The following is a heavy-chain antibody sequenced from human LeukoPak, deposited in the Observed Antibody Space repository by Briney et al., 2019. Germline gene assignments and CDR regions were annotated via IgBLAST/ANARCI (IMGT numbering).Heavy chain of an antibody. CDR1: GYTFTIYW. CDR2: INPDGGST. Sequence: GASVKVSCKASGYTFTIYWIQWVRQAPGQGLEWMGLINPDGGSTAYAQKFQGRVTITADESTSTAYMELSSLRSEDTAVYYCARGTRAWPPDYDFWSGDHYYYYYGMDVWGQGTTVTVPS. D-gene: IGHD3-3*01. J-gene: IGHJ6*02. V-gene: IGHV1-46*01. CDR3: ARGTRAWPPDYDFWSGDHYYYYYGMDV.